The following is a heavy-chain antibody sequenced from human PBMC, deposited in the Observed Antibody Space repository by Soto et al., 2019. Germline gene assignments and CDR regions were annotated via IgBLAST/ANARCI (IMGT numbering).Heavy chain of an antibody. CDR2: IYYSGST. V-gene: IGHV4-31*03. Sequence: SETLSLTCTVSGGSISSGGYYWSWIRQHPGKGLEWIGYIYYSGSTYYNPSLKSRVTISVDTSKNQFSLKLSSVTAADTAVYYCARARAAAAGSHYYYYYGMDVWGQGTTVTVSS. CDR3: ARARAAAAGSHYYYYYGMDV. CDR1: GGSISSGGYY. J-gene: IGHJ6*02. D-gene: IGHD6-13*01.